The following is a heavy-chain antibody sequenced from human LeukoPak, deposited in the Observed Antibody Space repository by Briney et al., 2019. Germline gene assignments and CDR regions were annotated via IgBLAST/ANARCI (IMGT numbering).Heavy chain of an antibody. J-gene: IGHJ3*02. CDR1: GGTFSSYA. CDR2: IIPIFGTA. D-gene: IGHD3-22*01. CDR3: ASYDSFGAFDI. Sequence: GSSVKLSRKASGGTFSSYAISWVRQAPGQGLEWMGRIIPIFGTANYAQKFQGRVTITTDESTSTAYMELSSLRSEDTAVYYCASYDSFGAFDIWGQGTMVTVSS. V-gene: IGHV1-69*05.